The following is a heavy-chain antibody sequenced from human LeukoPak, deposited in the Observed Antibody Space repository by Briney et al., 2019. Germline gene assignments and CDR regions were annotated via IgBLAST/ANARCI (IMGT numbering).Heavy chain of an antibody. J-gene: IGHJ4*02. V-gene: IGHV4-34*01. CDR2: INHSGST. CDR3: ASRPRSIAAASDHYYFDY. D-gene: IGHD6-13*01. Sequence: PSETLSLTCAVYGGSFSGYYWNWIRQPPRKGLEWIGEINHSGSTNFNPSLKSRVTISVDTSKNQFSLKLSSVTAADTAVYYCASRPRSIAAASDHYYFDYWGQGTLVTVSS. CDR1: GGSFSGYY.